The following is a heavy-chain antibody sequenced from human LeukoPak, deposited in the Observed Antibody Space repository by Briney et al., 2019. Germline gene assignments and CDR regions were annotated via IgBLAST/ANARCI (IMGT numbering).Heavy chain of an antibody. J-gene: IGHJ4*02. V-gene: IGHV3-30*18. Sequence: GRSLRLSCAASGFIFSSYGMHWVRQAPGKGLEWVAVISYDGSNKYYADSVKGRFTISRDNSKNTLYLQMNSLRAEDTAVYYCAKDLQAWGYFDYWGQGTLVTVSS. D-gene: IGHD3-16*01. CDR3: AKDLQAWGYFDY. CDR2: ISYDGSNK. CDR1: GFIFSSYG.